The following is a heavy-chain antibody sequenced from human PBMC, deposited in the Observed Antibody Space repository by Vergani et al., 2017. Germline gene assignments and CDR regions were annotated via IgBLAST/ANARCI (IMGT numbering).Heavy chain of an antibody. CDR3: ARIYYYDSSGARFDP. V-gene: IGHV4-61*02. Sequence: QVQLQESGPGLVKPSQTLSLTCTVSGGSISSGSYYWSWIRQPAGKGLEWIGRIYTSGSTNYNPSLKSRVTISVDTSKNQFSLKLSSVTAADTAVYYCARIYYYDSSGARFDPWGQGTLVTVSS. D-gene: IGHD3-22*01. CDR1: GGSISSGSYY. CDR2: IYTSGST. J-gene: IGHJ5*02.